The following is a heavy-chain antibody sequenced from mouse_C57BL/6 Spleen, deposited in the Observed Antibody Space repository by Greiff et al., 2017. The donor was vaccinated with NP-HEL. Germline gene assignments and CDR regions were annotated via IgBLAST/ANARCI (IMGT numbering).Heavy chain of an antibody. J-gene: IGHJ4*01. CDR3: ARNWGAMDY. V-gene: IGHV5-12*01. CDR1: GFTFSDYY. CDR2: ISNGGGST. Sequence: DVKLVESGGGLVQPGGSLKLSCAASGFTFSDYYMYWVRQTPEKRLEWVAYISNGGGSTYYQDTVKGRFTISRDNAKNTLYLQMSRLKSEDTAMYYCARNWGAMDYWGQGTSVTVSS. D-gene: IGHD4-1*01.